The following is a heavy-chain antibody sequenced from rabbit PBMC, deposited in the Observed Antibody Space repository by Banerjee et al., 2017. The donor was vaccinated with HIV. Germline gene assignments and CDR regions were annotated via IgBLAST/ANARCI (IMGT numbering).Heavy chain of an antibody. J-gene: IGHJ6*01. V-gene: IGHV1S45*01. CDR2: IDAGSSGTI. CDR1: GFSFSSSYW. D-gene: IGHD1-1*01. CDR3: ARSTSGYDIGDL. Sequence: QEQLEESGGDLVKPEGSLTLTCTASGFSFSSSYWICWVRQAPGKGLEWIGCIDAGSSGTIYYANWAKGRFTISKTSSTTVTLQMTSLTAADTATYFCARSTSGYDIGDLWGPGTLVTVS.